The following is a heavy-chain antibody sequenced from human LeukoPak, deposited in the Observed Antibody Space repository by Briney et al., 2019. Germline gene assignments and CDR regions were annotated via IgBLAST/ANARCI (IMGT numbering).Heavy chain of an antibody. J-gene: IGHJ4*02. CDR2: ISFDGSNK. CDR3: ARGGRAYYDFWTGRFDY. D-gene: IGHD3-3*01. CDR1: GFRFSSYT. V-gene: IGHV3-30-3*01. Sequence: GGSLRLSCAASGFRFSSYTMHWVRQAPGKGLEWVAVISFDGSNKYYADSVKGRFTISRDNSENTLYLQMNSLRAEDTAVYYCARGGRAYYDFWTGRFDYWGQGTLVTVSS.